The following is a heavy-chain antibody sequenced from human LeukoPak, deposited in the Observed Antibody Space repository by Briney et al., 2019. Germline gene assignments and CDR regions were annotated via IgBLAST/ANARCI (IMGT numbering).Heavy chain of an antibody. D-gene: IGHD2-2*02. CDR3: ARCSSTSCYTHPYFDY. CDR2: INPSGGST. CDR1: GYSFTSYY. V-gene: IGHV1-46*01. J-gene: IGHJ4*02. Sequence: ASVKVSCKASGYSFTSYYMHWVRQAPGQGLEWMGIINPSGGSTSYAQKFQGRVTMTRDTSTSTVYMEVSSLRSEDTAVYYCARCSSTSCYTHPYFDYWGQGTLVTVSS.